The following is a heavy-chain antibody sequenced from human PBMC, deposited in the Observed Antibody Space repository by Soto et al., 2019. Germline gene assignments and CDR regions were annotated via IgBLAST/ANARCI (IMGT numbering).Heavy chain of an antibody. J-gene: IGHJ6*02. D-gene: IGHD3-10*02. CDR1: GGSISSSNW. CDR3: ASVRGGYYYAMDV. Sequence: QVQLQESGPGLLKPSGTLSLTCAVSGGSISSSNWWSWVRQPPGKGLERIGEIYHSGSKNYNPSLQSRVTISVDKSKNQFSLKLSSVTAADTAVYYCASVRGGYYYAMDVWGQGTTVTVSS. V-gene: IGHV4-4*02. CDR2: IYHSGSK.